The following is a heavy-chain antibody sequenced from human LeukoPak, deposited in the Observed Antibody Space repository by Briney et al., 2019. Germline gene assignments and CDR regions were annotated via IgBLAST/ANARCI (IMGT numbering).Heavy chain of an antibody. D-gene: IGHD1-26*01. J-gene: IGHJ4*02. CDR3: AKGGWDLLGHFDY. CDR2: ISCSGGST. V-gene: IGHV3-23*01. Sequence: PGGSLRLSCAASGFTFSSYAMSWVRQAPGKGLEWVSTISCSGGSTYYADSVKGRFTISRDNSKNTLYLQMNSLRAEDTAVYYCAKGGWDLLGHFDYWGQGTLVTVSS. CDR1: GFTFSSYA.